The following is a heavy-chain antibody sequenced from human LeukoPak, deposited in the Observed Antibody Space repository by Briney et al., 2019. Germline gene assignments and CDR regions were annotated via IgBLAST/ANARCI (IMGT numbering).Heavy chain of an antibody. CDR1: GGSFSGYY. Sequence: SETLSLTCAVYGGSFSGYYWSWIRQPPGKGLEWIAEINHSGSTNYNPSLKSRVTISVDTSQNQFSLKLSSVTAADTAVYYCARGEMATVPFDYWGQGTLVTVSS. CDR3: ARGEMATVPFDY. CDR2: INHSGST. J-gene: IGHJ4*02. V-gene: IGHV4-34*01. D-gene: IGHD5-24*01.